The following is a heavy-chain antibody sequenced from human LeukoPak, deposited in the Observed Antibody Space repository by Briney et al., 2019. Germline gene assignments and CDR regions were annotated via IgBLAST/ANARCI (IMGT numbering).Heavy chain of an antibody. CDR2: IIPIFGTA. CDR1: GYTFTSYG. J-gene: IGHJ6*03. Sequence: GASVKVSCKASGYTFTSYGISWVRQAPGQGLEWMGGIIPIFGTANYAQKFQGRVTITADESTSTAYMELSSLRSEDTAVYYCGTSPRDYYYYYYMDVWGKGTTVTISS. CDR3: GTSPRDYYYYYYMDV. V-gene: IGHV1-69*13. D-gene: IGHD5-24*01.